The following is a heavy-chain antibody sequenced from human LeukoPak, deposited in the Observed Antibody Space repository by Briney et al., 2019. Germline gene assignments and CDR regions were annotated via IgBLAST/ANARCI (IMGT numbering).Heavy chain of an antibody. CDR2: IRRSSSYI. CDR3: ARLRGIVVVPAAMFDD. J-gene: IGHJ4*02. Sequence: ARSLTLYCAASRFTFSSYSTNWVRQAPGKGLESVSSIRRSSSYIYYADSVKGRFTISRDNAKNSLYLQMTSLRAEDTAVYYCARLRGIVVVPAAMFDDWAEGTLVTV. V-gene: IGHV3-21*01. CDR1: RFTFSSYS. D-gene: IGHD2-2*01.